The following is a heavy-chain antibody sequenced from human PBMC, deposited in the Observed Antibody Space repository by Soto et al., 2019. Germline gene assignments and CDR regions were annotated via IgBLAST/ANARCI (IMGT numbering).Heavy chain of an antibody. J-gene: IGHJ4*02. CDR3: TGEVASGY. CDR1: GFTVSSYG. CDR2: ISRDGGTK. Sequence: QVQLVESGGGVVQPGRSLRLSCAASGFTVSSYGMHWVRQAPGKGLEWVAVISRDGGTKYYADSVKGRFTISRDNSRNTRFLEMNSRRGDDMAVYYCTGEVASGYWGQGTLVTVSS. D-gene: IGHD2-8*02. V-gene: IGHV3-30*03.